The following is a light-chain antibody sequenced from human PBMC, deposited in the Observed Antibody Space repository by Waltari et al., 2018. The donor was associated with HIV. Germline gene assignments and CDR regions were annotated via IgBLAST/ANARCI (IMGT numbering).Light chain of an antibody. Sequence: QSALTQPASVSGSPGQSITISCTGASSDVGGYNYVSWYQQYPGKAPKLIIYEVSSRPSGVSNRFSASKSGNTASLTISGLLAEDEADYYCCSYTSSDSYVFGTGTKVTVL. J-gene: IGLJ1*01. CDR2: EVS. V-gene: IGLV2-14*01. CDR3: CSYTSSDSYV. CDR1: SSDVGGYNY.